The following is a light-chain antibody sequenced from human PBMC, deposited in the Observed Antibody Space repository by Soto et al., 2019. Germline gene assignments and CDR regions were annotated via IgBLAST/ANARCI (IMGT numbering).Light chain of an antibody. J-gene: IGLJ2*01. CDR2: RNN. V-gene: IGLV1-47*01. CDR3: AAWDDSMSGVV. Sequence: QLVLTQPPSASATPGQRVTISCSGSSSNIGSNYVYWYQQLPGTAPKLLIYRNNQRPSGVADRFSGSKSGTSASLAISGLRSEEDADYYCAAWDDSMSGVVFGGGTKLTVL. CDR1: SSNIGSNY.